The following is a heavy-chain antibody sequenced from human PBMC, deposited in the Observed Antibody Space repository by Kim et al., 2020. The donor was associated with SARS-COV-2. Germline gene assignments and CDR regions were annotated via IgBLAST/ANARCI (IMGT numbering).Heavy chain of an antibody. D-gene: IGHD3-10*01. CDR3: ANNGWFGDGSHYYYGMDV. V-gene: IGHV3-23*01. J-gene: IGHJ6*02. Sequence: KGRVSISRDRSKNALYLQMNSLRAEDTALYYCANNGWFGDGSHYYYGMDVWGQGTTVTVSS.